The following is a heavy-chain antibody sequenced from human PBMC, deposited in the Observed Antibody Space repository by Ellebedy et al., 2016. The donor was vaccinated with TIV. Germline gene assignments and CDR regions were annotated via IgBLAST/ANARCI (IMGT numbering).Heavy chain of an antibody. CDR2: IKSKTDGGTT. J-gene: IGHJ4*02. CDR1: GFPFSNAW. D-gene: IGHD2-15*01. V-gene: IGHV3-15*01. Sequence: GESLKISCAASGFPFSNAWMSWVRQAPGKGLEWVGRIKSKTDGGTTDYAAPVKGRFTISRDDSKNTLYLQMNSLKTEDTAVYYCFGVVVAANYENYFDYWGQGTLVTVSS. CDR3: FGVVVAANYENYFDY.